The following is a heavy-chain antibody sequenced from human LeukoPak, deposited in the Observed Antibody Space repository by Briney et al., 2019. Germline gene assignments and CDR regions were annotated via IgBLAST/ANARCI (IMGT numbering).Heavy chain of an antibody. V-gene: IGHV1-46*01. J-gene: IGHJ4*02. CDR2: INPSCGST. Sequence: ASVKVSCKASVYTFTSYSMNWVRQPRGQGLEWVGIINPSCGSTNYAQKLQGRVTMTRDTSTSTVYMEMSSLRSEDTAGYYCARDIAYDYCGQGTLVTVSS. CDR1: VYTFTSYS. D-gene: IGHD3-16*02. CDR3: ARDIAYDY.